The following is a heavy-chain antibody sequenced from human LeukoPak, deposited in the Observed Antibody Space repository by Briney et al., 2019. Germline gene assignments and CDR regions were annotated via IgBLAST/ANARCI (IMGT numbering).Heavy chain of an antibody. J-gene: IGHJ4*02. CDR1: GGSISSGGYY. D-gene: IGHD5-12*01. CDR2: IHYSGNT. Sequence: SETLSLTCTVSGGSISSGGYYWSWFRQHPGKGLEWIGYIHYSGNTYYNPSLKSRVTLSVDTSKNQFSLKLSSVTAADTAVYYCARVAQYCGYDLDYWGQGTLVTVSS. V-gene: IGHV4-31*03. CDR3: ARVAQYCGYDLDY.